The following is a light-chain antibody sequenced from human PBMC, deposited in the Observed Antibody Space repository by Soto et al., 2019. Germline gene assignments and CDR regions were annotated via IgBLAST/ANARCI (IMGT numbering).Light chain of an antibody. CDR3: SSYAGINNVGV. CDR2: EVN. V-gene: IGLV2-8*01. CDR1: SSDVGGYKY. Sequence: QSALTQPPSASGSPGQSVTISCTGTSSDVGGYKYVSWYQQHPGKAPKLMIFEVNKRPSGVPDRFSGSKSGNTASLTVSGLQAEDEPDYYCSSYAGINNVGVFGTGTKVTVL. J-gene: IGLJ1*01.